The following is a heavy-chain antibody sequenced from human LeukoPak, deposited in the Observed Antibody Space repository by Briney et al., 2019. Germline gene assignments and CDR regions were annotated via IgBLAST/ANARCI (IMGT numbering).Heavy chain of an antibody. CDR2: ISAYNGNT. Sequence: ASVKVSCKASGYTFTGYYMHWVRQAPGQGLEWMGWISAYNGNTNYAQKLQGRVTMTTDTSTSTAYMELRSLRSDDTAVYYCARDGGGEQQLGIDYWGQGTLVTVSS. CDR3: ARDGGGEQQLGIDY. J-gene: IGHJ4*02. CDR1: GYTFTGYY. D-gene: IGHD6-13*01. V-gene: IGHV1-18*04.